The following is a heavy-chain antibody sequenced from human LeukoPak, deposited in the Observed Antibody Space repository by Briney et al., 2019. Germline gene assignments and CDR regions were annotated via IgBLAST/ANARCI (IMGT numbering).Heavy chain of an antibody. Sequence: GGSLRLSCAASGFTFSSYAMSWVRQAPGKGLEGVSGISGSGSSTYYADSVRGRFTISRDNSKNTLYLEMNSLRAEDTAVYYCATVIPRYSGSSVGAFDIWGQGTMVIVSS. CDR2: ISGSGSST. D-gene: IGHD1-26*01. CDR3: ATVIPRYSGSSVGAFDI. J-gene: IGHJ3*02. V-gene: IGHV3-23*01. CDR1: GFTFSSYA.